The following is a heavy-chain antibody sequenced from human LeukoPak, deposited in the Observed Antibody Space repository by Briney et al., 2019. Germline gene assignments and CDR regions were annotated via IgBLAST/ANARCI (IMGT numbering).Heavy chain of an antibody. J-gene: IGHJ3*02. V-gene: IGHV3-30-3*01. Sequence: GRSLRLSCAASGFTFSSYAMHWVRQAPGKGLEWVAVISYDGSNKYYADSVKGRFTISRDNSKNTLYLQMNSLRAEDTAVYYCARDHGAPYSSGWYLGAFDIWGQGTMVTVSS. CDR2: ISYDGSNK. D-gene: IGHD6-19*01. CDR3: ARDHGAPYSSGWYLGAFDI. CDR1: GFTFSSYA.